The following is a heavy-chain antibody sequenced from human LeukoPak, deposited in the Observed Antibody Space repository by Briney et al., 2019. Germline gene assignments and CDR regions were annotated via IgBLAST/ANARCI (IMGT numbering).Heavy chain of an antibody. CDR2: IYYSGST. CDR3: AREPFWSGYHDAFDI. Sequence: SETLSLTCIVSGGSISSYYWSWIRQPPGKGREWIGYIYYSGSTNYNPSLKSRVTISVDTSKNQFSLKLSSVTAADTAVYYCAREPFWSGYHDAFDIWGQGTMVTVSS. CDR1: GGSISSYY. D-gene: IGHD3-3*01. V-gene: IGHV4-59*01. J-gene: IGHJ3*02.